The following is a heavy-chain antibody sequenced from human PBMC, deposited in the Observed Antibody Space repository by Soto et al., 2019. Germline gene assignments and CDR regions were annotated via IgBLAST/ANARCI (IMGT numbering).Heavy chain of an antibody. CDR3: ARDRGSGSYYIPYGMDV. CDR1: GFTFSSYS. V-gene: IGHV3-21*01. Sequence: EVQLVESGGGLVKPGGSLRLSCAASGFTFSSYSMNWVRQAPGKGLEWVSSISSSSSYIYYADSVKGRFTISRDNAKNPLYLQMNRLRAEDTAVYYCARDRGSGSYYIPYGMDVWGQGSTVTVSS. D-gene: IGHD3-10*01. CDR2: ISSSSSYI. J-gene: IGHJ6*02.